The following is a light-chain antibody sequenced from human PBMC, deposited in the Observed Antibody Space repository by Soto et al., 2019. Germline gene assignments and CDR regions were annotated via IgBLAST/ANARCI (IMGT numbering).Light chain of an antibody. V-gene: IGKV3-20*01. CDR2: AAS. CDR1: QSVSSYY. J-gene: IGKJ1*01. CDR3: QQCGSSPWT. Sequence: EIVFTQSPGTLSLSPGERATLSCRASQSVSSYYLAWYQQKPGQAPRLLIYAASSRATGIPDRFSGGGSGTDLTITISRLEPEDFEVYYCQQCGSSPWTFGQGTKVDIK.